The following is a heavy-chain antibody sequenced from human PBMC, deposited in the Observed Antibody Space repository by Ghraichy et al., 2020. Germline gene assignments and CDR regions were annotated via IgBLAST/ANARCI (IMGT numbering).Heavy chain of an antibody. Sequence: SETLSLTCTVSGGSISSYYWSWIRQPPGKGLEWIGYIYYSGSTNYNPSLKSRVTISVDTSKNQFSLKLSSVTAADTAVYYCARSILERYYYYYYMDVWGKGTTVTVSS. CDR3: ARSILERYYYYYYMDV. J-gene: IGHJ6*03. CDR2: IYYSGST. D-gene: IGHD1-1*01. CDR1: GGSISSYY. V-gene: IGHV4-59*08.